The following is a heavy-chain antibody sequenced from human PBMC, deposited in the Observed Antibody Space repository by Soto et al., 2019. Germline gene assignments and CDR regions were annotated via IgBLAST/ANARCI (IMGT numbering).Heavy chain of an antibody. CDR3: ARTKSSTSCYLRY. D-gene: IGHD2-2*01. CDR2: INHSGST. CDR1: GGSFSGYY. Sequence: PETLSLTCAVYGGSFSGYYWSWIRQPPGKGLEWIGEINHSGSTNYNPSLKSRVTISVDTSKNQFSLKLTSVTAADTAVYYCARTKSSTSCYLRYWGQGTLVTV. V-gene: IGHV4-34*01. J-gene: IGHJ4*02.